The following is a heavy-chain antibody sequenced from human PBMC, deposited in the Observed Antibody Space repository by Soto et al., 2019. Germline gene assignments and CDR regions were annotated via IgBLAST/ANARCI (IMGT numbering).Heavy chain of an antibody. V-gene: IGHV4-39*01. D-gene: IGHD2-21*01. CDR2: IYYSGST. CDR3: ARPGLTKASSPSLPIRDYACGMDV. Sequence: SETLSLTGTVSGLSISSSRYYWGGIRQPPGKGLEWIGSIYYSGSTYYNPALKSRVTRSVDTSKNQFSLKLSSVTAADTAVYYCARPGLTKASSPSLPIRDYACGMDVWGQGTTVTVSS. CDR1: GLSISSSRYY. J-gene: IGHJ6*02.